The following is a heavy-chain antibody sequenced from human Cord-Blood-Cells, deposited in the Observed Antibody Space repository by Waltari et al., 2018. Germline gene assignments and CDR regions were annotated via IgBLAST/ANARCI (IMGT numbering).Heavy chain of an antibody. D-gene: IGHD6-13*01. CDR2: RSYDGSNK. CDR3: AKGVAAAGHSPLDY. CDR1: GFTFSSYG. Sequence: QVQLVESGGGVVQPGRSLRLSCAASGFTFSSYGMHWVRQAPGKGLEWVAVRSYDGSNKYYVDSVKGRFTISRDNSKNTLYLQMNSLRAEDTAVYYCAKGVAAAGHSPLDYWGQGTLVTVSS. J-gene: IGHJ4*02. V-gene: IGHV3-30*18.